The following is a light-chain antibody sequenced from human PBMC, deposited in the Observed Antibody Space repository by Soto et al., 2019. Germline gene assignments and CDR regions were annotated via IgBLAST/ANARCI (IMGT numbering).Light chain of an antibody. CDR1: QSISDS. CDR2: DAY. Sequence: DIQMTQSASTMSPSLGDRFATTGVASQSISDSLAWYQQKPGKANYLLISDAYSLERGVTSRFRGSGSGTEFTLTISSMQPDDFATYYCQQYNSYSRTFGQGTKVDIK. V-gene: IGKV1-5*01. J-gene: IGKJ1*01. CDR3: QQYNSYSRT.